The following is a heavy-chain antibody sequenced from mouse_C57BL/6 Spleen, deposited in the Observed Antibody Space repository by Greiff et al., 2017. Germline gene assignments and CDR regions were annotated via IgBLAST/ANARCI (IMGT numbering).Heavy chain of an antibody. D-gene: IGHD2-5*01. Sequence: QVQLKESGPELVKPGASVKISCKASGYAFSSSWMNWVKQRPGKGLEWIGRIYPGDGDTNYNGKFKGKATLTADKSSSTAYMQLSSLTSEDSAVYFCATSNHYAMDYWGQGTSVTVSS. CDR2: IYPGDGDT. CDR3: ATSNHYAMDY. V-gene: IGHV1-82*01. CDR1: GYAFSSSW. J-gene: IGHJ4*01.